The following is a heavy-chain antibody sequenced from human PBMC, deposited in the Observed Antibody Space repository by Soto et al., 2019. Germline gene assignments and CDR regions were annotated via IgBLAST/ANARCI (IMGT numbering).Heavy chain of an antibody. CDR3: ARDRMKLMAAGDALDI. D-gene: IGHD2-8*01. CDR2: INPNRGGS. V-gene: IGHV1-2*02. J-gene: IGHJ3*02. CDR1: GYSFVAYY. Sequence: QVQLVQSGAEVKKPGTSVRVSCKASGYSFVAYYGHWVRQAPGQGLEWMGWINPNRGGSDYAQKFQGRVTMTNERSNDTVYMELRELKADDTAVYYCARDRMKLMAAGDALDIWGQGTAVTVSS.